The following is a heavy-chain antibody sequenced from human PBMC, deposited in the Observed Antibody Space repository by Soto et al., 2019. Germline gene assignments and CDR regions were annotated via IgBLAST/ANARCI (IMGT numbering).Heavy chain of an antibody. J-gene: IGHJ4*02. V-gene: IGHV3-23*01. Sequence: GGSLRLSCAASGFTFSSYAMSWVRQAPGKGLEWVSAISGSGGSTYYADSVKGRFTISRDNSKNTLYLQMNSLRAEDTAVYYCAKDGEGNYDILTGYYIPTTRYFDYWGQGTLVTVSS. CDR3: AKDGEGNYDILTGYYIPTTRYFDY. CDR1: GFTFSSYA. CDR2: ISGSGGST. D-gene: IGHD3-9*01.